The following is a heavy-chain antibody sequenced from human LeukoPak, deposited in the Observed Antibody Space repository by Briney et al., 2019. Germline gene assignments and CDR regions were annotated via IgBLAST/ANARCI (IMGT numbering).Heavy chain of an antibody. CDR2: ISAYNGNT. CDR1: GYTFFTYG. CDR3: ARVFRLSGLDY. D-gene: IGHD1-26*01. V-gene: IGHV1-18*01. Sequence: ASVKVSCKASGYTFFTYGISWVRQAPGQGLEWMGWISAYNGNTNYAQKLQGRVTMTTDTSTSTAHLELRSLRSDDTAVYYCARVFRLSGLDYWGQGTLVTVSS. J-gene: IGHJ4*02.